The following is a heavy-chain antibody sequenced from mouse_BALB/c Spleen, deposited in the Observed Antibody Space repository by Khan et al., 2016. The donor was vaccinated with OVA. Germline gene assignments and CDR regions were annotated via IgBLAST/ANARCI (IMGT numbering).Heavy chain of an antibody. V-gene: IGHV9-3-1*01. CDR3: VRAATYYDFSYWYFDV. J-gene: IGHJ1*01. CDR1: GYTFTNHG. Sequence: QIQLVQSGPELKKPGETVKISCKASGYTFTNHGMNWVKQAPGKALKWMGWINIYTGEPTYADDFKGRFAFSLETSASSAYLQINNLRSEDTATYFCVRAATYYDFSYWYFDVWGAGTTVTVSS. D-gene: IGHD2-4*01. CDR2: INIYTGEP.